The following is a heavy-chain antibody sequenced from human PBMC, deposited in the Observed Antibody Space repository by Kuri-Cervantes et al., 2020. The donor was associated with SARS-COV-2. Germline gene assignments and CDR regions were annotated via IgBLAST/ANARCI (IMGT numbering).Heavy chain of an antibody. J-gene: IGHJ6*02. CDR3: ARGFPTVTTWLGYYYYGMDV. CDR2: ISSSSSTI. CDR1: GFTFSSYS. D-gene: IGHD4-17*01. Sequence: GESLKISCAASGFTFSSYSMNWVRQAPGKGLEWVSYISSSSSTIYYAGSVKGRFTISRDNAKNSLYLQMNSLRAEDTAVYYCARGFPTVTTWLGYYYYGMDVWGQGTTVTVSS. V-gene: IGHV3-48*01.